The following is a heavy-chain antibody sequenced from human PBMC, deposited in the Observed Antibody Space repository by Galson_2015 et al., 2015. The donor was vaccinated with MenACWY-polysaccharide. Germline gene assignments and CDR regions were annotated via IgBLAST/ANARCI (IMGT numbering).Heavy chain of an antibody. CDR2: INSDGSST. CDR1: GFSLNSYW. Sequence: SLRLSCAASGFSLNSYWMHWVRQAPGKGLVWVSRINSDGSSTAYAGSVKGRFTISRDNAKNTLYLQMNSLRVEDTAVYYCARGAYYFDYWGQGTQVTVSS. J-gene: IGHJ4*02. CDR3: ARGAYYFDY. V-gene: IGHV3-74*01.